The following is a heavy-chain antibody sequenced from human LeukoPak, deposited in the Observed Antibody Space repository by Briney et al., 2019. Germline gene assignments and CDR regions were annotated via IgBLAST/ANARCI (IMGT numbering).Heavy chain of an antibody. D-gene: IGHD5-18*01. V-gene: IGHV3-30*18. Sequence: GGSLRLSRAASGFTFSSYGMHWVRQAPGKGLEWVAVISYDGSNKYYADSVKGRFTISRDNSKNTLYLQMNSLRAEDTAVYYCAKGVQLCNWGQGTLVTVSS. CDR3: AKGVQLCN. CDR1: GFTFSSYG. J-gene: IGHJ4*02. CDR2: ISYDGSNK.